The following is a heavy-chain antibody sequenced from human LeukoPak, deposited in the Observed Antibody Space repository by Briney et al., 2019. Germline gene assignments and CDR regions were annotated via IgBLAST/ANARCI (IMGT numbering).Heavy chain of an antibody. CDR3: VKSAGFGHY. J-gene: IGHJ4*02. CDR2: ISGSGDVT. Sequence: PGGSLRLSCAASGFSISNNGISWVRQAPGKRLEWVSGISGSGDVTWYADSVKGRFTISRDNSKNTLYLQMSSLRAEDSALYYCVKSAGFGHYWGQGTLVTVSS. CDR1: GFSISNNG. D-gene: IGHD3-10*01. V-gene: IGHV3-23*01.